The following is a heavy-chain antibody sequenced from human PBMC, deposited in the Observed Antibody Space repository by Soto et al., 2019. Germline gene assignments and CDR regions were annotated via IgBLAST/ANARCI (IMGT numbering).Heavy chain of an antibody. CDR3: ARGRGSDYATDY. CDR1: GGSFSGYY. J-gene: IGHJ4*02. CDR2: INHSGST. Sequence: PSETLSLTCTVYGGSFSGYYWSWIRQPPGKGLEWIGEINHSGSTNYNPSLKSRVTILVDTSKNQFSLELSSVTAADTAVYYCARGRGSDYATDYWGQGTLVTVSS. V-gene: IGHV4-34*01. D-gene: IGHD4-17*01.